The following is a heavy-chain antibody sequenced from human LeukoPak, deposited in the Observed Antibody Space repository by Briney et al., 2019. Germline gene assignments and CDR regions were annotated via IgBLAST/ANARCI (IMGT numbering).Heavy chain of an antibody. CDR2: INPNSGVT. J-gene: IGHJ5*02. CDR1: GYSFTGYY. Sequence: ASVKVSCKASGYSFTGYYIHWMRQAPGRGLEWMGRINPNSGVTKCAQQFQGRVTMTRDTSITTAYMELSSLRSEDTAVYYCARDLSRDYRTGWLFDPWGQGTLVTVSS. D-gene: IGHD6-25*01. CDR3: ARDLSRDYRTGWLFDP. V-gene: IGHV1-2*06.